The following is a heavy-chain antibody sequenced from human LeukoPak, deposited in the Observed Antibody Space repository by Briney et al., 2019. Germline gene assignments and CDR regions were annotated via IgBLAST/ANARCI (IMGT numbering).Heavy chain of an antibody. D-gene: IGHD6-19*01. Sequence: PSETLSLTWTVACGSISSYYGGWIRQPAGKGLEWIGRIYTGGSTNYNPSLKARVTMSVDTSKNQFSLKLRSVTAADTAVYYCARAAVAGSSYFDYWGQGTLVTVSS. CDR1: CGSISSYY. V-gene: IGHV4-4*07. J-gene: IGHJ4*02. CDR3: ARAAVAGSSYFDY. CDR2: IYTGGST.